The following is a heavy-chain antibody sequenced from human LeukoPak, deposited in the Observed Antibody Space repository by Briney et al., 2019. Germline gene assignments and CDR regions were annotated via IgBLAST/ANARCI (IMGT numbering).Heavy chain of an antibody. CDR2: IWYDGSNK. CDR1: GFTFSSYG. CDR3: ARELLSLQGYYYGMDV. V-gene: IGHV3-33*01. D-gene: IGHD3-10*01. Sequence: GGSLRLSCAASGFTFSSYGMHWVRQAPGKGLEWVAVIWYDGSNKYYADSVKGRFTISRDISKNTLYLQMNSLRAEDTAVYYCARELLSLQGYYYGMDVWGQGTTVTVSS. J-gene: IGHJ6*02.